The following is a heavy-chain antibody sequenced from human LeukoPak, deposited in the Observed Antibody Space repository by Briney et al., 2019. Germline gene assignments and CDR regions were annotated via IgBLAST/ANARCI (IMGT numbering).Heavy chain of an antibody. V-gene: IGHV3-11*01. J-gene: IGHJ4*02. Sequence: GGSLRLSCAASGFTLRDYVMAWIRQPPGKGLEWVAYIDPTGDSQYYADFVKGRFTISRDNAKNSLFLQMNSLRAEDSAAYYCARSAYNWNWGQGTLVAVSS. CDR2: IDPTGDSQ. D-gene: IGHD1-20*01. CDR3: ARSAYNWN. CDR1: GFTLRDYV.